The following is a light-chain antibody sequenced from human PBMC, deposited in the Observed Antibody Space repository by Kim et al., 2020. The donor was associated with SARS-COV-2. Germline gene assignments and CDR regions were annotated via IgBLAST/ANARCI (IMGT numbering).Light chain of an antibody. CDR3: QQYNNWPWT. V-gene: IGKV3-15*01. CDR2: AAS. J-gene: IGKJ1*01. Sequence: VSPGERATLPCRASQSVSSNLAWYQQNPGQAPRLLIYAASTRATGIPARFSGSGSGTEFTLTISSLQSEDFAVYYCQQYNNWPWTFGQGTKVDIK. CDR1: QSVSSN.